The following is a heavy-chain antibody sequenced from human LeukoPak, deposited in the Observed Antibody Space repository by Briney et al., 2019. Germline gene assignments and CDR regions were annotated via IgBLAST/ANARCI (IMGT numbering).Heavy chain of an antibody. J-gene: IGHJ4*02. Sequence: GGSLRLSCAASGFTFSSYAMSWVRQPPGKGLEWVSAIRGSGSSTYYADSVKGRFTISRDNSKNTLYLQMNSLRAEDTAVYYCAKDRPNTIFGVVIAYYFDYWGQGTLVTVSS. D-gene: IGHD3-3*01. CDR1: GFTFSSYA. CDR2: IRGSGSST. V-gene: IGHV3-23*01. CDR3: AKDRPNTIFGVVIAYYFDY.